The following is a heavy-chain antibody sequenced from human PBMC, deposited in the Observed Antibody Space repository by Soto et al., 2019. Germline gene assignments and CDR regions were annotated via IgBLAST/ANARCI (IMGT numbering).Heavy chain of an antibody. CDR3: ARGGSVLVGLDV. CDR2: INHSGTT. Sequence: LTSAVYGEPLSGYYWSWVRQPPGKGLEWIGEINHSGTTNDNPSLRSRLTISVDTSKNQFSLKLKSVTAADTAVYYCARGGSVLVGLDVWGQVSTV. CDR1: GEPLSGYY. J-gene: IGHJ6*02. V-gene: IGHV4-34*01. D-gene: IGHD3-10*01.